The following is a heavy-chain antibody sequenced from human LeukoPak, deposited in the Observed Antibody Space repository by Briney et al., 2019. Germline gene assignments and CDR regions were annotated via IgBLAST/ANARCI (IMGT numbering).Heavy chain of an antibody. CDR3: ARDDNRYSYGLNWFDP. J-gene: IGHJ5*02. CDR2: INPNSGGT. D-gene: IGHD5-18*01. V-gene: IGHV1-2*02. CDR1: GYTFTGYY. Sequence: ASVKVSCKASGYTFTGYYMHWVRQAPGQGLEWMGWINPNSGGTNYAQKFQGRVTMTRDTSISTVYMELSRLRSDDTAVYYCARDDNRYSYGLNWFDPWGQGTLVTVSS.